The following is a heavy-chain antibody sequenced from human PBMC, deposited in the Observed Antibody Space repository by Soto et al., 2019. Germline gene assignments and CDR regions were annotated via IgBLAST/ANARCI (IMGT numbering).Heavy chain of an antibody. CDR1: GGTFSSYA. V-gene: IGHV1-69*13. CDR3: ARAGGGSGGWFDP. CDR2: XIXXFXTX. J-gene: IGHJ5*02. Sequence: ASVKVSCKASGGTFSSYAISLVRQAPGQGLEXMGXXIXXFXTXXXAXXXQGRVTITADESTRTAYMEPSSLRSEETAVYYCARAGGGSGGWFDPWGQGTLVTVSS. D-gene: IGHD2-15*01.